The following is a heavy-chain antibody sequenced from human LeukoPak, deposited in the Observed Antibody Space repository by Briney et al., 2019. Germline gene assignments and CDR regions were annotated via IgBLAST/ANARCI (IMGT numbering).Heavy chain of an antibody. CDR2: IYFCDSHT. CDR3: ARSAGSSSSWEFDY. CDR1: GYSFTSYW. J-gene: IGHJ4*02. D-gene: IGHD6-13*01. Sequence: GESLKISCKGSGYSFTSYWIGWVRQMPGKGLEWMGIIYFCDSHTRYSPSFQGQVTISADKSISTAYLQWSSLKASDTAIYYCARSAGSSSSWEFDYWGQGTLVTVSS. V-gene: IGHV5-51*01.